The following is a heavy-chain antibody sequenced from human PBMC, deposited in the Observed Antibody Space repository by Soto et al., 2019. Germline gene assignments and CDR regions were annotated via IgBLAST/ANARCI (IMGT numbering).Heavy chain of an antibody. CDR2: FYYSGTT. V-gene: IGHV4-59*01. J-gene: IGHJ4*02. CDR1: GGSISSYY. D-gene: IGHD6-25*01. CDR3: ARDNAALTPRLFDY. Sequence: QVQLQESGPRLVKPSETLSLTCSVSGGSISSYYWNWIRQAPGKGLEWMGYFYYSGTTNYNPSLKSRVTISVDTSKNQLSLKLSSVTAADTAVYYCARDNAALTPRLFDYWGQGILVTVSS.